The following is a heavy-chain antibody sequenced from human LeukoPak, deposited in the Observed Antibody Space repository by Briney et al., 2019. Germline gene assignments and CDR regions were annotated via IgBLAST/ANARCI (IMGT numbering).Heavy chain of an antibody. CDR2: ISSSSSTI. CDR3: ARYSSHWSFDS. CDR1: GFTFSSYS. V-gene: IGHV3-48*01. J-gene: IGHJ4*02. D-gene: IGHD6-19*01. Sequence: GGSLRLSCAASGFTFSSYSMNWVRQAPGKRLERVSYISSSSSTIYYADSVKGRFTISRDNAKNSLYLQMNSLRAEDTAVYYCARYSSHWSFDSWGQGTLVTVSS.